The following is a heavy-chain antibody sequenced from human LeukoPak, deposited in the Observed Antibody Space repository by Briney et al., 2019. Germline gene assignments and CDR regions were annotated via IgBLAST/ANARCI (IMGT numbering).Heavy chain of an antibody. CDR3: ARARELATVGVDY. D-gene: IGHD5-24*01. CDR1: GFTFSTYW. Sequence: PGGSLRLSCAASGFTFSTYWMHWVRQAPGKGLVWVSRINSDGSDTNYADSVKGRFTISRDNAKNTLYLQMNSLRAEDTAVYYSARARELATVGVDYWGQGTLVTAPS. V-gene: IGHV3-74*01. CDR2: INSDGSDT. J-gene: IGHJ4*02.